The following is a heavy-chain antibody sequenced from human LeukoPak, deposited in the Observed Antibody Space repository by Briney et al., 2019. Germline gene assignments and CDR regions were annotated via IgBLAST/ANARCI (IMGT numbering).Heavy chain of an antibody. V-gene: IGHV3-23*01. CDR1: GFTFGSYA. CDR2: ISGSGGST. J-gene: IGHJ1*01. CDR3: AKREEYDGFQH. D-gene: IGHD3-3*01. Sequence: GASLRLSCAASGFTFGSYAMSWVRQAPGKGLEWVSAISGSGGSTYYADSAKGRFTISRDNSKNTLYLQMNSLRAEDTAVYYCAKREEYDGFQHWGQGTLVTVSS.